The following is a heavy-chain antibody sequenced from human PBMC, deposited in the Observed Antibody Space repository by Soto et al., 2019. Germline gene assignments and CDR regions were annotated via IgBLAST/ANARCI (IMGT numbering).Heavy chain of an antibody. Sequence: PSETLSLTCAVYGGSFSGYYWSWIRQPPGKGLEWIGEINHSGSTNYNPSLKSRVTISVDTSKNQFSLKLSSVTAADTAVYYCAREGSIITGTHGFDYWGQGTLVTAPQ. CDR2: INHSGST. D-gene: IGHD1-20*01. V-gene: IGHV4-34*01. J-gene: IGHJ4*02. CDR3: AREGSIITGTHGFDY. CDR1: GGSFSGYY.